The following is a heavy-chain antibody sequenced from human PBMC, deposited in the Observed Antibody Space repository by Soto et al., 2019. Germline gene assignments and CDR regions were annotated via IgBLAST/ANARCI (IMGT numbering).Heavy chain of an antibody. CDR2: IKTDGSEK. CDR3: ASSMGRGGNDY. V-gene: IGHV3-7*05. Sequence: EVQLVESGGGLVQPGGSLRLSCAASGFTFSDYWMSWVRQAPGKGLECVANIKTDGSEKYYVDPVKGRITISRDNAKNSLYPQMNRLRAQDTAVYYCASSMGRGGNDYWGQGTLVAVSS. D-gene: IGHD3-10*01. J-gene: IGHJ4*02. CDR1: GFTFSDYW.